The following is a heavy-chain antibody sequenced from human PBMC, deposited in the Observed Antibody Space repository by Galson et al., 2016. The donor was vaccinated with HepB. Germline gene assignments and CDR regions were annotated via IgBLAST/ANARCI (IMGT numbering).Heavy chain of an antibody. CDR2: IDPGDSYT. CDR1: GYNFANYY. V-gene: IGHV5-10-1*01. D-gene: IGHD5/OR15-5a*01. Sequence: QSGAEVKKPGESLRISCKGSGYNFANYYISWVRQVPGKGLEWMGRIDPGDSYTNYRPSFQGLVTISADKSPSTTYLHWSSLKASDTAIYYCARSGLVSTIGGYFFDYWGHGALVTVSP. J-gene: IGHJ4*01. CDR3: ARSGLVSTIGGYFFDY.